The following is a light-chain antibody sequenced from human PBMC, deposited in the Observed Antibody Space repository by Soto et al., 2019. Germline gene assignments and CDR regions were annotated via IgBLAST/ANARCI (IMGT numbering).Light chain of an antibody. Sequence: DIQMTQSPSTLSASVGDRVTITCRASQSVPRWMACYQRQPGKAPQVLIYEASSLESGVPSRFSGSGSGTEFSITISSLHPDDFAAYSCQQSERTFGHGTKVEIK. CDR3: QQSERT. V-gene: IGKV1-5*03. J-gene: IGKJ1*01. CDR2: EAS. CDR1: QSVPRW.